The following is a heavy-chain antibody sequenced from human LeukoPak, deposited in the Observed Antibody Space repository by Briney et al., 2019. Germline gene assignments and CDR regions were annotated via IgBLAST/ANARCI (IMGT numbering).Heavy chain of an antibody. CDR3: AREGPGSIEVADNYFDY. V-gene: IGHV3-7*04. D-gene: IGHD6-19*01. CDR2: IKQDGSEK. J-gene: IGHJ4*02. Sequence: PGGSLRLSRAASGFIFRNYWMSWVRQAPGKGLEWVANIKQDGSEKYYGDSVKGRFTISRDNAKNSVYLQMNSLRGEDTAVYYCAREGPGSIEVADNYFDYWGQGTLVTVSS. CDR1: GFIFRNYW.